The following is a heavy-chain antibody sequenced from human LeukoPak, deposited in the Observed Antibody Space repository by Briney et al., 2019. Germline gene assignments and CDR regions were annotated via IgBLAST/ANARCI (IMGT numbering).Heavy chain of an antibody. CDR1: GFTFADFT. CDR2: IRSNVYGGTT. Sequence: GGSLRLSCTACGFTFADFTVSWFRQSPGQGLEWIGFIRSNVYGGTTEHAASVEARFTISRDDSNSIAYLQMNSLKTEDTAVYYYTRGSGRYVMVDWWGQGTLVTVSS. D-gene: IGHD6-19*01. CDR3: TRGSGRYVMVDW. V-gene: IGHV3-49*03. J-gene: IGHJ4*02.